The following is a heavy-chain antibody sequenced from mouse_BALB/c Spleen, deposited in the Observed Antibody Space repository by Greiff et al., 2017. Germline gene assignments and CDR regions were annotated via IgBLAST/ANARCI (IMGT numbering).Heavy chain of an antibody. J-gene: IGHJ1*01. CDR3: ARDKGTGTRYFDV. D-gene: IGHD4-1*01. Sequence: VQLKESGPGLVAPSQSLSITCTVSGFSLTGYGVNWVRQPPGKGLEWLGMIWGDGSTDYNSALKSRLSISKDNSKSQVFLKMNSLQTDDTARYYCARDKGTGTRYFDVWGAGTTVTVSS. CDR2: IWGDGST. V-gene: IGHV2-6-7*01. CDR1: GFSLTGYG.